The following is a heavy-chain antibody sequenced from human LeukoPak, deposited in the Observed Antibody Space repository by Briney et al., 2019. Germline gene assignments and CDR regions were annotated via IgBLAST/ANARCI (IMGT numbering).Heavy chain of an antibody. V-gene: IGHV3-23*01. CDR2: ISGNGVST. D-gene: IGHD1-26*01. Sequence: PGGSLRLSXAASELTFSSYAMSWVRQAPGSGLEWVSTISGNGVSTHYADSVKGRFTISRDNSKNMLYLQMNSLRAEDTAVYYCAWELPSFDYWGQGTLVTVSS. CDR1: ELTFSSYA. CDR3: AWELPSFDY. J-gene: IGHJ4*02.